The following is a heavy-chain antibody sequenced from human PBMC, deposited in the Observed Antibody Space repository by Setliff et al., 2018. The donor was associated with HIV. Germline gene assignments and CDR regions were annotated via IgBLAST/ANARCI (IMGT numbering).Heavy chain of an antibody. D-gene: IGHD6-13*01. V-gene: IGHV3-7*01. CDR1: GFTFSTYW. J-gene: IGHJ4*02. CDR3: TTTAEAGHFDY. CDR2: IKQDGSEK. Sequence: GSLRLSCAASGFTFSTYWMSWVRQAPGKGLEWVANIKQDGSEKYYVDSVKGRFTISRDNAKNSLYVQMDSLRVEDTAVYYCTTTAEAGHFDYWGQGTLVTVSS.